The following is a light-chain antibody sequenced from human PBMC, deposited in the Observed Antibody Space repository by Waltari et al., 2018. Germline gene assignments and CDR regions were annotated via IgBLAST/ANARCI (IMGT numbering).Light chain of an antibody. J-gene: IGLJ2*01. CDR1: SGPSTYV. Sequence: QLVLTQSPSASAPLAAPVKLTCPLSSGPSTYVIASHQQQAEKGPRYLMKLNSDGSHSKGDGIPDRFSGSSSGAERYLTVSSLQSEDEADYYCQTWDTDNHVVFGGGTKLTVL. CDR3: QTWDTDNHVV. V-gene: IGLV4-69*01. CDR2: LNSDGSH.